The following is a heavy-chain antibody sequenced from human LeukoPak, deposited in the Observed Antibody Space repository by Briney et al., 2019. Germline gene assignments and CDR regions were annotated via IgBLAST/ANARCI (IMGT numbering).Heavy chain of an antibody. J-gene: IGHJ3*02. V-gene: IGHV1-69*13. CDR3: ARGDYYDFRRGAFDI. CDR2: IIPIFDTA. D-gene: IGHD3-3*01. Sequence: GASVKVSCKASEGTFSNYAISWVRQAPGQGLEWMGGIIPIFDTANYAQKFQGRVTITADESTTTAYMELSSLRSDDTAVYYCARGDYYDFRRGAFDIWGQGTLVTVSS. CDR1: EGTFSNYA.